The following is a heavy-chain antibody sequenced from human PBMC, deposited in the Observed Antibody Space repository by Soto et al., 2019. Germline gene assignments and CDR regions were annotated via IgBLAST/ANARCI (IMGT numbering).Heavy chain of an antibody. V-gene: IGHV3-30*18. Sequence: QVQLVESGGGVVQRGRSLRLSCAASGFTFSSYGMHWVRQAPGKGLEWVAVISYDGSNKYYADSVKGRFTISRDNSKNTLYLQMNSLRAEDTAVYYCAKRDGWGLGPDYWGQGTLVTVSS. J-gene: IGHJ4*02. CDR3: AKRDGWGLGPDY. D-gene: IGHD7-27*01. CDR1: GFTFSSYG. CDR2: ISYDGSNK.